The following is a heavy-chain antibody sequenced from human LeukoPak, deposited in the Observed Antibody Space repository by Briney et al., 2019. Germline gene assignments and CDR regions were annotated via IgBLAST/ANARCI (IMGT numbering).Heavy chain of an antibody. J-gene: IGHJ3*01. D-gene: IGHD2-2*03. CDR2: IYPGDSDT. CDR3: ARQRGYRMTKDGFDV. Sequence: GESLKISCKGSGYSFISHWIGWVRQVPGKGLEWMGIIYPGDSDTRYSPAFEGQVTMSVDKSISTAYLQWSSLKASDTGMYYCARQRGYRMTKDGFDVWGQGTMVTVSS. CDR1: GYSFISHW. V-gene: IGHV5-51*01.